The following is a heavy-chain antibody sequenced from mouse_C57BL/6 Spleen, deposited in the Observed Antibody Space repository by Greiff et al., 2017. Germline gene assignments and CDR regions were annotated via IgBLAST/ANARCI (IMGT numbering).Heavy chain of an antibody. V-gene: IGHV1-59*01. D-gene: IGHD2-5*01. Sequence: VQLQQPGAELVRPGTSVKLSCKASGYTFTSYWMHWVKQRPGQGLEWIGVIDPSDSYTNYNQKFKGKATLTVDTSSSTAYMQLSSLTSEDSAVYCGSYYSNLLPFAYWGQGTLVSVSA. CDR3: SYYSNLLPFAY. J-gene: IGHJ3*01. CDR1: GYTFTSYW. CDR2: IDPSDSYT.